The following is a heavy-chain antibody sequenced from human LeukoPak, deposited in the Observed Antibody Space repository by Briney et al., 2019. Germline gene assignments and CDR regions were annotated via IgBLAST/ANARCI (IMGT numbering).Heavy chain of an antibody. V-gene: IGHV3-11*04. CDR3: ARDRWPETPSDIVVVPAANNWFDP. CDR1: GFTFSSYA. Sequence: GGSLRLSCAASGFTFSSYAMSWIRQAPGKGLEWVSYISSSGSTIYYADSVKGRFTISRDNAKNSLYLQMNSLRAEDTAVYYCARDRWPETPSDIVVVPAANNWFDPWGQGTLVTVSS. CDR2: ISSSGSTI. D-gene: IGHD2-2*01. J-gene: IGHJ5*02.